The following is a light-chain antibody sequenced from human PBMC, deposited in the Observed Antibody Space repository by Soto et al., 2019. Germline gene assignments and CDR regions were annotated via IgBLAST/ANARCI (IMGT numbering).Light chain of an antibody. CDR3: QQYNNLPPDT. V-gene: IGKV3-15*01. CDR1: QSVNNT. Sequence: EIILTQSPASLSVSPGERATLSCRASQSVNNTLAWSQQKPGQAPRLLIYGASTRATGIPGRFRGSGSGTEFTLTITSLQSEDFAVYFCQQYNNLPPDTFGQGTKLEIK. CDR2: GAS. J-gene: IGKJ2*01.